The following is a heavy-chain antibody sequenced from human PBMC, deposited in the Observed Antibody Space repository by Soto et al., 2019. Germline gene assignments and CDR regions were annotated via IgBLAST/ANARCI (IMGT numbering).Heavy chain of an antibody. CDR1: GLTFDDYA. CDR2: INWNSGSI. Sequence: GGSLRLSCAASGLTFDDYAMHWVRQVPGKGLEWVSGINWNSGSIGYGDSVKGRFAISRDNAKNSLHLQMNSLSAEDTAFYYCVKDESINWYSGHFRHWGQGTLVTVSS. V-gene: IGHV3-9*01. J-gene: IGHJ1*01. D-gene: IGHD6-13*01. CDR3: VKDESINWYSGHFRH.